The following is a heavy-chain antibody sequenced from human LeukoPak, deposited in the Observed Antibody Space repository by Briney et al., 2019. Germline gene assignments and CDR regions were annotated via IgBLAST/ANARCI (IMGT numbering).Heavy chain of an antibody. CDR1: GSIFSNNW. Sequence: PGGSLRLSCAASGSIFSNNWMHWVRQAPGQGLVWVSLIFGDGSMTKYADSVKGRFTISRDNAKNTLYLQMNSLRAEDTAVYYCARDRGDGYKTDDAFDIWGQGTMVTVSS. J-gene: IGHJ3*02. D-gene: IGHD5-24*01. CDR2: IFGDGSMT. V-gene: IGHV3-74*03. CDR3: ARDRGDGYKTDDAFDI.